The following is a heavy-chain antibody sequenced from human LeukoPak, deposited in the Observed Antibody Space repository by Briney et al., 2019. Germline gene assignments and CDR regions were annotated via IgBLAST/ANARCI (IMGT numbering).Heavy chain of an antibody. CDR1: GYTFAAHH. V-gene: IGHV1-2*02. CDR2: ILPDGRDT. D-gene: IGHD3-10*01. J-gene: IGHJ4*02. CDR3: SGRYGPGPV. Sequence: GASVEVSCKASGYTFAAHHIHWVRQAPGQGLEWMGWILPDGRDTKYSQKFQDRMTLTTDTSTNTAYMELSRLKPDDTAVYYCSGRYGPGPVWGQGTLISASP.